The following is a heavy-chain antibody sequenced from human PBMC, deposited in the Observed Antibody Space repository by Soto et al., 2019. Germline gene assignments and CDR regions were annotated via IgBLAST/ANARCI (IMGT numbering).Heavy chain of an antibody. Sequence: PGGSLRLSCAASGFTFSDYYMSWIRQAPGKGLEWVSYISSSGSTIYYADSVKGRFTISRDNVKNSLYLQMNSLRAEDTAVYYCARDYSSYYYGMDVWGQGTTVTVSS. D-gene: IGHD5-18*01. V-gene: IGHV3-11*01. J-gene: IGHJ6*02. CDR1: GFTFSDYY. CDR3: ARDYSSYYYGMDV. CDR2: ISSSGSTI.